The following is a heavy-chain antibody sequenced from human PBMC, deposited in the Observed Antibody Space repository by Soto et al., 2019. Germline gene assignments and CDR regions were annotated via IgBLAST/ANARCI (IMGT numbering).Heavy chain of an antibody. Sequence: GGSLRLSCATSGFTVSSNYMSWVRQAPGKGLEWVSVIYSGGSTYYADSVKGRFTISRHNSKNTLYLQMNRLRAEDTAVYYCARLRDLWWFDPWGTGTLVTVSS. CDR3: ARLRDLWWFDP. CDR1: GFTVSSNY. CDR2: IYSGGST. J-gene: IGHJ5*02. V-gene: IGHV3-53*04.